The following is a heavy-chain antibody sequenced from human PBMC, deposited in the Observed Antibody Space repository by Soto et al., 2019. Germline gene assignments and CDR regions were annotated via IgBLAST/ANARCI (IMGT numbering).Heavy chain of an antibody. CDR2: TFTGGST. J-gene: IGHJ6*02. D-gene: IGHD1-26*01. V-gene: IGHV3-53*02. Sequence: EVQLVETGGGLIQPGGSLRLSCLASGFSVTTNYIIWVRQPPGKGLEWVSTTFTGGSTHYADSVKGRFSISRGNSKNTVYLQMNNLRVEDTAVYYCAKKPPSSIQGWAFGMDVWGQGTTVSVSS. CDR1: GFSVTTNY. CDR3: AKKPPSSIQGWAFGMDV.